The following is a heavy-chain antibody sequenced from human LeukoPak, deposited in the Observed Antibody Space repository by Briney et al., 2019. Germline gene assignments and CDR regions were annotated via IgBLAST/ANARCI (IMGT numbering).Heavy chain of an antibody. Sequence: GASVKVSCKASGNSFTNYNMHWVRLAPGQGLEWMGIITPSNGATNYAQKFQGRVTMTRDTSTSAVYMESRSLKSEDTAVYYCTREVAAPYRFDDWGPGTLVTVSS. CDR2: ITPSNGAT. D-gene: IGHD2-15*01. V-gene: IGHV1-46*01. CDR1: GNSFTNYN. CDR3: TREVAAPYRFDD. J-gene: IGHJ4*02.